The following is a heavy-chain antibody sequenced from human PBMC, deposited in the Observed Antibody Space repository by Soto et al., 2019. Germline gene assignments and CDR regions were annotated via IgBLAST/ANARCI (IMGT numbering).Heavy chain of an antibody. CDR1: GDSVSNNSAA. Sequence: PSQTLSLTCAISGDSVSNNSAAWSWIRQSPSRGLEWLGRTYYRSKWNNDYVVSVKSRITIGPDTSKNQFSLQLNSVTPEDTAVYYCAREGMFNWFDPWGQGTLVTVSS. V-gene: IGHV6-1*01. CDR3: AREGMFNWFDP. CDR2: TYYRSKWNN. D-gene: IGHD3-10*02. J-gene: IGHJ5*02.